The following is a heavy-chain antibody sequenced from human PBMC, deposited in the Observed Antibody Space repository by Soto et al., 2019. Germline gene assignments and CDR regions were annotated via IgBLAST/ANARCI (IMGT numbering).Heavy chain of an antibody. CDR2: LHNDGTTT. D-gene: IGHD1-26*01. CDR3: ARELPTGRRGDYYYSYGMDV. CDR1: GFIFSSYW. V-gene: IGHV3-74*01. Sequence: LRLSCAASGFIFSSYWMHWVRQAPGKGLVWVSRLHNDGTTTSYADSVKGRFTISRDNAKNTLYLQMNSLRAGDAAVYYCARELPTGRRGDYYYSYGMDVWGQGTTVTVSS. J-gene: IGHJ6*02.